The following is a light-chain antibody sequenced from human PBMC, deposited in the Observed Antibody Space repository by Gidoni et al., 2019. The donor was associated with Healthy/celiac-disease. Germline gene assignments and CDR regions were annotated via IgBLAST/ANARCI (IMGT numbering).Light chain of an antibody. Sequence: DIQSTQSSSTLSASVGDRVTISCRASQSISSWLAWYQQKPGKAPKLLIYQASSLESGVPSRFSGSGSGTEFTLTISSLQPDDFATYYCQQYNSYPWTFGQGTKVEIK. V-gene: IGKV1-5*03. CDR1: QSISSW. CDR2: QAS. J-gene: IGKJ1*01. CDR3: QQYNSYPWT.